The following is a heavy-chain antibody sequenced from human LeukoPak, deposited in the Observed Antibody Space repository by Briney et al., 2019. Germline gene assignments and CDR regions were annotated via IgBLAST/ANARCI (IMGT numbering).Heavy chain of an antibody. J-gene: IGHJ4*02. Sequence: SETLSLTCTVSGGSISSYYWSWIRQPPGKGLEWIGYIYYSGSTNYNPSLKSRVTISVDTSKNQFSLKLSSVTAADTAVYYCARYRPSHYYGSGSYFKGDYWGQGTLVTVSS. CDR3: ARYRPSHYYGSGSYFKGDY. V-gene: IGHV4-59*12. CDR2: IYYSGST. CDR1: GGSISSYY. D-gene: IGHD3-10*01.